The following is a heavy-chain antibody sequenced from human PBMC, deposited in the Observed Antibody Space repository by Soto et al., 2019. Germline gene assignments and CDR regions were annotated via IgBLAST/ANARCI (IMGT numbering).Heavy chain of an antibody. V-gene: IGHV3-53*01. CDR2: IYSGGST. Sequence: EVQLVESGGGLIQPGGSLRLSCAASGFTFSSKDMNWVRQGRGKGLEWVSLIYSGGSTYYADSVKGRFTISRDNSKNTLYLQMSSLRAEDTAVYYCATRPLLPGPPWGQGTMLTVSS. CDR1: GFTFSSKD. CDR3: ATRPLLPGPP. J-gene: IGHJ3*01. D-gene: IGHD3-22*01.